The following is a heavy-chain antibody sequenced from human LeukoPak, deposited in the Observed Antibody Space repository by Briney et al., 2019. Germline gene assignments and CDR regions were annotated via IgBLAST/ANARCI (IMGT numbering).Heavy chain of an antibody. CDR3: ARSHPREKGWSDFDY. CDR1: GYTFSSYD. Sequence: GASVKVSCKASGYTFSSYDINWVRQAPGQGLEWMGWINTNTGNPTYAQGFTGRFVFSLDTSVSTAYLQISSLKAEDTAVYYCARSHPREKGWSDFDYWGQGTLVTVSS. J-gene: IGHJ4*02. D-gene: IGHD6-19*01. CDR2: INTNTGNP. V-gene: IGHV7-4-1*02.